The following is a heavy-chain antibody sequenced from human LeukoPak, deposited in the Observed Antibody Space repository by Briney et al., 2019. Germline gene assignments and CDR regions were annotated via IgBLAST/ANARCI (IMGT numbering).Heavy chain of an antibody. V-gene: IGHV4-59*01. CDR1: GGSISSYY. D-gene: IGHD1-1*01. J-gene: IGHJ3*02. Sequence: SETLSLTCTVSGGSISSYYWSWNRQPPGKGLEWIGYIYYSGSTNYNPSLKSRVTISVDTSKNQFSLKLSSVTAADTAVHYCARAPNVSSLRAAFDIWGQGTMVTVSS. CDR2: IYYSGST. CDR3: ARAPNVSSLRAAFDI.